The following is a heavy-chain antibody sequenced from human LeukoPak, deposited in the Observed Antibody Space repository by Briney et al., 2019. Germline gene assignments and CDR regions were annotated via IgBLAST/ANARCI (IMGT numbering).Heavy chain of an antibody. V-gene: IGHV4-34*01. CDR3: ARRPMGSGAPFDF. J-gene: IGHJ4*02. CDR1: GGSFSGYY. D-gene: IGHD3-10*01. CDR2: INHSGST. Sequence: NTSETLSLTCAVYGGSFSGYYWSWIRQPPGKGLEWIGEINHSGSTNYNPSLKSRVTISVDTSKNHFSLRLSSVTAADTAVYYCARRPMGSGAPFDFWGQGTLVTVSS.